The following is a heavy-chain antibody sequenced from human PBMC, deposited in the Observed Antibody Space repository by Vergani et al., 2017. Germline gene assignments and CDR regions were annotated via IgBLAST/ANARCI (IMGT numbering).Heavy chain of an antibody. CDR3: AIEDISLTVEGANYMDI. CDR1: GDRVTNKSAG. V-gene: IGHV6-1*01. Sequence: QVQLHQSGPGLVKPSQTLYLTCAISGDRVTNKSAGWNWIRQSPSRGLEWLGRTYFMSKWYNDYAASVKSRMTINSVTSKNLFSLQLQSVTPDDTAVYYCAIEDISLTVEGANYMDIWGKGTTVTVSS. CDR2: TYFMSKWYN. D-gene: IGHD3-22*01. J-gene: IGHJ6*03.